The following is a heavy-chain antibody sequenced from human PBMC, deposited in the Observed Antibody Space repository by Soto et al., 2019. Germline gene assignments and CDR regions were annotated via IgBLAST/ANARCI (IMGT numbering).Heavy chain of an antibody. J-gene: IGHJ4*02. Sequence: PSETLSLTCAVSGGSISSGGYSWSWIRQPPGKGLEWIGYIYHSGSTSYNPSLKSRVTISVDRSKNQFSLKLSSVTAADTAVYYCARSPSDCDGVCSSYYFDNWGQGTLVTSPQ. CDR2: IYHSGST. D-gene: IGHD2-21*02. CDR1: GGSISSGGYS. V-gene: IGHV4-30-2*01. CDR3: ARSPSDCDGVCSSYYFDN.